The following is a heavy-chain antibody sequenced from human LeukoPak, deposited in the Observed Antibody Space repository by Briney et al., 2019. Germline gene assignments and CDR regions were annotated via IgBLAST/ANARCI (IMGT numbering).Heavy chain of an antibody. J-gene: IGHJ4*02. CDR1: GGSVSSGDYY. V-gene: IGHV4-30-4*01. CDR2: IYDSGTT. D-gene: IGHD2-2*01. CDR3: ASIAVVAAAIDY. Sequence: SETLSLTCTVSGGSVSSGDYYWSWIRQPPGQGLEWIGYIYDSGTTSYNPSLKSRVTISVDTSKNQFSLRLSSVTAADTAVYYCASIAVVAAAIDYWGQGTPVTVSS.